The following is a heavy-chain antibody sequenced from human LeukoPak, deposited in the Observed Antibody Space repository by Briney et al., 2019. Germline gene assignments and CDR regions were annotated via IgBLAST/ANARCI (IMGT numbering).Heavy chain of an antibody. V-gene: IGHV4-34*01. D-gene: IGHD6-19*01. CDR3: ARGQWLVRGRYFDL. CDR1: GGSFSGYY. CDR2: INHSGST. Sequence: SETLSLTCAVYGGSFSGYYWSWIRQPPGKGLEWIGEINHSGSTNYNPSLKSRVTISVDTSKNQFSLKLSSVTAADTAVYHCARGQWLVRGRYFDLWGRGTLVTVSS. J-gene: IGHJ2*01.